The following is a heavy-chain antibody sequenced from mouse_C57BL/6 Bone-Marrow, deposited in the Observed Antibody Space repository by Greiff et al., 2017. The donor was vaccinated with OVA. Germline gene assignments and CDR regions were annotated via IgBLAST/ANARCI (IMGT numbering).Heavy chain of an antibody. CDR2: IHPNSGST. V-gene: IGHV1-64*01. Sequence: VQLQQPGAELVKPGASVKLSCKASGYTFTSYWMQWVKQRPGQGLEWIGMIHPNSGSTNYNEKFKSKATLTVDKSSSTAYMQLSSLTSEDSAVYYCARSSYYYGSSYDYWGQGTTLTVSS. CDR1: GYTFTSYW. D-gene: IGHD1-1*01. J-gene: IGHJ2*01. CDR3: ARSSYYYGSSYDY.